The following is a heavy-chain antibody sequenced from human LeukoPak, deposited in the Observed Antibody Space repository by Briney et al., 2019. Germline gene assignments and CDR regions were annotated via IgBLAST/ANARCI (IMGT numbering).Heavy chain of an antibody. CDR2: IYTSDNT. CDR3: GRHLNYYYYYYMDV. J-gene: IGHJ6*03. V-gene: IGHV4-4*07. Sequence: SETLSLTCTVSDGSINNYYWTWIRQPAGKGLEWIGRIYTSDNTIYNPSLRGRVTISVDTSKNQFSLNLTSVTAADTAVYFCGRHLNYYYYYYMDVWGKGTTVTVSS. CDR1: DGSINNYY.